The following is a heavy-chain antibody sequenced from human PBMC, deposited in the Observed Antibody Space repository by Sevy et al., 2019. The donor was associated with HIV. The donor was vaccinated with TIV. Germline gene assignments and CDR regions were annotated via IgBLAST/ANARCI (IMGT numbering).Heavy chain of an antibody. CDR3: ARGEDYDFWRPNWFDP. V-gene: IGHV3-7*01. J-gene: IGHJ5*02. CDR2: IKGDGSEK. D-gene: IGHD3-3*01. CDR1: EFTFSSYW. Sequence: GGSLRLSCEGSEFTFSSYWMNWVRQAPGKGLEWVANIKGDGSEKYYVDSVKGRFTISRDNAKNSLYLQMNSLTAEDTAMYYCARGEDYDFWRPNWFDPWGQGTLVTVSS.